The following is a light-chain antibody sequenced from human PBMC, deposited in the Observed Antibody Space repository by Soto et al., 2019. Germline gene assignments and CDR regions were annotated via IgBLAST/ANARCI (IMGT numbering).Light chain of an antibody. Sequence: IQLTQSPSSLSASVVDRVTITCRASQGISSYLAWYQQKPGKAPKLLIYAASSLQSGVPSRFSGNGSGTDFTLTITSLQPEDFATYYCQHIYSTPSFGPGTKVDIK. CDR2: AAS. J-gene: IGKJ3*01. CDR3: QHIYSTPS. CDR1: QGISSY. V-gene: IGKV1-39*01.